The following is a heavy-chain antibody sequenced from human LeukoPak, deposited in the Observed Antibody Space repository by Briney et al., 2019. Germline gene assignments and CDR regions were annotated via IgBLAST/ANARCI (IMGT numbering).Heavy chain of an antibody. V-gene: IGHV4-30-4*01. CDR1: GGSISSGDYY. CDR3: ARDIVTYDSGGYYYSHGMDV. D-gene: IGHD3-22*01. CDR2: IYYSGST. Sequence: PSETLSLTCTVSGGSISSGDYYWSWIRQPPGKGLEWIGYIYYSGSTYYNPSLKSRVTISLDTSKNQFSLKLSSVTAADTAMYYCARDIVTYDSGGYYYSHGMDVWGQGTTVTVSS. J-gene: IGHJ6*02.